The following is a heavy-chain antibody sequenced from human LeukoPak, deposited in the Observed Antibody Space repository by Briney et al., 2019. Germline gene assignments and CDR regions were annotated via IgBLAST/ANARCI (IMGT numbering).Heavy chain of an antibody. J-gene: IGHJ5*02. CDR3: ARRLYYYDSSSYDSLEDWFGP. D-gene: IGHD3-22*01. CDR2: INPNSGGT. Sequence: ASVKVSCKASGYTFTGYYMHWVRQAPGQGLEWMGWINPNSGGTNYAQKFQGRVTMTRDTSISTAYMELSRLRSDDTAVYYCARRLYYYDSSSYDSLEDWFGPWGQGTLVTVSS. CDR1: GYTFTGYY. V-gene: IGHV1-2*02.